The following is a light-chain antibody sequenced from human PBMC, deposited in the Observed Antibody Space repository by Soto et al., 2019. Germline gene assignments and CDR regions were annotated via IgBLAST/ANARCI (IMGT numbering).Light chain of an antibody. J-gene: IGKJ1*01. V-gene: IGKV3-15*01. CDR2: GAS. CDR3: QQYNNWPQT. CDR1: QSVSSN. Sequence: EIVITQSPATLSVSPGERATLSCRASQSVSSNLAWYQQKPGQAPRLLIYGASTRATGIPARFSGSGSGTEFTLTISRLQSEDFAVYYCQQYNNWPQTFGQGTKV.